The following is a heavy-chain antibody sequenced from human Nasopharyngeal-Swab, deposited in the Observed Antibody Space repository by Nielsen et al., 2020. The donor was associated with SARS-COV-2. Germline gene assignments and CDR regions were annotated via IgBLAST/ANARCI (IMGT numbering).Heavy chain of an antibody. CDR1: GGTFRSYA. D-gene: IGHD2-15*01. CDR2: IIPIFGTA. CDR3: ARSNLYCSGGSCYPNWFDP. V-gene: IGHV1-69*13. J-gene: IGHJ5*02. Sequence: SVQVSCKASGGTFRSYAISWVRQAPGQGLEWMGGIIPIFGTATYAQKFQGSVTIPADESPSTAYMELSSLRSADTAVYYCARSNLYCSGGSCYPNWFDPWGQGTLVTVSS.